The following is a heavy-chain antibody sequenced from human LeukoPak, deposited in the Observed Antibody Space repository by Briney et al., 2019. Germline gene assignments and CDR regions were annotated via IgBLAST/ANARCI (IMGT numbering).Heavy chain of an antibody. Sequence: GGSLRLSCAASGFTFSDYYMSWIRQAPGKGLEWVSYISSSGSTMYYADSVKGRFTISRDNAKNSLYLQMNSLRAEDTAVYYCARGLRHDYVWGSYRYPFDYWGQGTLVTVSS. J-gene: IGHJ4*02. V-gene: IGHV3-11*01. CDR3: ARGLRHDYVWGSYRYPFDY. CDR2: ISSSGSTM. CDR1: GFTFSDYY. D-gene: IGHD3-16*02.